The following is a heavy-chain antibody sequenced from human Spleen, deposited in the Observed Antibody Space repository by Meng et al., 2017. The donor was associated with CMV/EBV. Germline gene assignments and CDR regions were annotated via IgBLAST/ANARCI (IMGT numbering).Heavy chain of an antibody. V-gene: IGHV1-18*01. J-gene: IGHJ4*02. CDR3: ARRYYDVLTGYYYFDQ. D-gene: IGHD3-9*01. Sequence: ASVKVSCKASGYTFNSYDINWVRQAPGQGLEWMGWISPYNVNTDYARNLQGRVTITADTSTSTAYMELRSPRSDDTAVYYCARRYYDVLTGYYYFDQWGQGTQVTVSS. CDR2: ISPYNVNT. CDR1: GYTFNSYD.